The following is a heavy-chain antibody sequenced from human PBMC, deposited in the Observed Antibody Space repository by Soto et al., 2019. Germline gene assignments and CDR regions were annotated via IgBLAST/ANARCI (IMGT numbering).Heavy chain of an antibody. Sequence: QITLKESGPTLVKPTQTLTLTCTFSGFSLSTSGVGVGWIRQPPGKAREGLALIYWNDDKRYTPSLKSRLTISKDTSKTQVVLTMTNMDPVDTATYYCAHRRRAISGFSFDYWGQGTLVTVSS. V-gene: IGHV2-5*01. D-gene: IGHD3-22*01. CDR1: GFSLSTSGVG. CDR3: AHRRRAISGFSFDY. J-gene: IGHJ4*02. CDR2: IYWNDDK.